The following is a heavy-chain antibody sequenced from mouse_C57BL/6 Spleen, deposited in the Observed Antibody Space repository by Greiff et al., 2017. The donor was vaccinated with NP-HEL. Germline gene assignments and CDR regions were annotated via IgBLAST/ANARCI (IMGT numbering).Heavy chain of an antibody. D-gene: IGHD1-1*01. CDR1: GYTFTSYW. Sequence: QVQLQQPGAELVKPGASVKLSCKASGYTFTSYWMHWVKQRPGRGLEWIGRIDPNSGGTKYTEKFKSKATLTVDKPSSTAYMQLSSRTSEDSAVYYCASSAYGSGSYWYFDVWGTGTTVTVSS. J-gene: IGHJ1*03. CDR3: ASSAYGSGSYWYFDV. CDR2: IDPNSGGT. V-gene: IGHV1-72*01.